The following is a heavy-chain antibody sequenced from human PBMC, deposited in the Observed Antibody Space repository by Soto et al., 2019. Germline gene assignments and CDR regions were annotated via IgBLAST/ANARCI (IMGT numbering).Heavy chain of an antibody. V-gene: IGHV3-23*01. J-gene: IGHJ5*02. CDR1: GFTFSSYA. D-gene: IGHD3-10*01. Sequence: GGSLRLSCAASGFTFSSYAMSWVRQAPGKGLEWVSAISGSGGSTYYADSVKGRFTISRDNSKNTLYLQMNSLRAEDTAVYYCEKATSPRYLGGWFDPWGQGTLVTVSS. CDR3: EKATSPRYLGGWFDP. CDR2: ISGSGGST.